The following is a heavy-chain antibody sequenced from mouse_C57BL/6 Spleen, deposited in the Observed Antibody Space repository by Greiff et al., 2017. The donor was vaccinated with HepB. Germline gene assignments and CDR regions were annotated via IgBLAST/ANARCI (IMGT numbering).Heavy chain of an antibody. J-gene: IGHJ3*01. V-gene: IGHV14-1*01. CDR2: IDPEDGDT. D-gene: IGHD2-4*01. CDR3: TMDYDGAWFAY. Sequence: EVQLQESGAELVRPGASVKLSCTASGFNINDYYMHWVKQRPEQGLEWIGRIDPEDGDTEYAPKFPGKATMTADTSSNPAYLQLSSLTSEDTAVYYCTMDYDGAWFAYWGQGTLVTVSA. CDR1: GFNINDYY.